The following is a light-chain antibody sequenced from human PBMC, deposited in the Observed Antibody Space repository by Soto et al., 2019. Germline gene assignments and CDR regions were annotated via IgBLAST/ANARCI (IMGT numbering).Light chain of an antibody. V-gene: IGKV3-15*01. CDR1: QTVTRN. CDR2: GAS. Sequence: EIVMTQSPASLSVSPGERATLSCRASQTVTRNLAWYQQKPGQAPRLLIYGASTRATGIPARFSGSGSGTEFTLTISSLQSEDSAVYYCQQYNNWPPATF. CDR3: QQYNNWPPAT. J-gene: IGKJ1*01.